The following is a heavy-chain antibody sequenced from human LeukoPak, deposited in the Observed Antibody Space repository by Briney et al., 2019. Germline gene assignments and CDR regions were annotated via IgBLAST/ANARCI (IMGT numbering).Heavy chain of an antibody. CDR3: ARVMVRGVIPWFDP. J-gene: IGHJ5*02. D-gene: IGHD3-10*01. Sequence: SETLSLTCTVSGVSISSYYWSWIRQPPGKGLEWIGYIYYSGSTNYNPSLKSRVTISVDTSKNQFSLKLSSVTAADTAVYYCARVMVRGVIPWFDPWGQGTLVTVSS. V-gene: IGHV4-59*01. CDR2: IYYSGST. CDR1: GVSISSYY.